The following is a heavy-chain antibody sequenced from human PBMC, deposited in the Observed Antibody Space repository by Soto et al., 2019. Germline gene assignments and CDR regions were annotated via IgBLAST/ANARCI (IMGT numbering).Heavy chain of an antibody. CDR3: ARGRTSSLDY. V-gene: IGHV3-74*01. CDR1: VFTFSSYW. CDR2: MNSDGSST. Sequence: GESLKISCAASVFTFSSYWMHWVRQAPGKGLVWVSRMNSDGSSTSYADSVKDRFTISRDNAKNTLYLQMSSLRAEDTAVYYCARGRTSSLDYWGQGMLVTSPQ. J-gene: IGHJ4*02.